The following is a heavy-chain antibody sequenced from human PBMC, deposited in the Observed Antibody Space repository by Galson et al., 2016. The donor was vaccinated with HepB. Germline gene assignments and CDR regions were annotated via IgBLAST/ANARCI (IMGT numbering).Heavy chain of an antibody. Sequence: SVKVSCKASGYTFTNYAVHWVRQAPGQRLEWMGWINTGSDNTKYSQNFQGRVTIMRDTSASTAYMELSSLRSEDTAVYYCAREGRGDCSSTTCYFGGMDVWGQGTTVTVSS. D-gene: IGHD2-2*01. CDR2: INTGSDNT. V-gene: IGHV1-3*04. J-gene: IGHJ6*02. CDR1: GYTFTNYA. CDR3: AREGRGDCSSTTCYFGGMDV.